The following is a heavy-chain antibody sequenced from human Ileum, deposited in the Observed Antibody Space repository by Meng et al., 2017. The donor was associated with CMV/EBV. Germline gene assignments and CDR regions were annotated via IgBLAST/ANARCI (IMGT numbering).Heavy chain of an antibody. D-gene: IGHD5-24*01. J-gene: IGHJ4*02. CDR1: GGTFINYA. CDR3: ARGFLNGYQPFDY. V-gene: IGHV1-69*12. CDR2: IIAIFKTP. Sequence: QVQLLRSGAEVGKPESSVKVSCKASGGTFINYAISWVRQAPGQGLEWMGGIIAIFKTPNYAQKFQGRLTITADESTGTSYMELTSLTSEDTAVYYCARGFLNGYQPFDYWGQGTLVTVSS.